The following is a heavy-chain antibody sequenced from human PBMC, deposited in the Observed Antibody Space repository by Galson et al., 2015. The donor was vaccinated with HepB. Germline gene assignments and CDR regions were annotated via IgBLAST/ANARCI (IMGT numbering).Heavy chain of an antibody. CDR2: IYPADSNA. CDR1: GYSFSNFW. J-gene: IGHJ4*02. Sequence: QSGAEVKKPGESLKISCKGSGYSFSNFWIGWVRQMPGKGLEWLGMIYPADSNAEYSPSFQGQVTMSADKSISTAYLQWSSLKASDSAIYYCASPLVSSGWYPPGHWGQGTLVIVSS. CDR3: ASPLVSSGWYPPGH. V-gene: IGHV5-51*03. D-gene: IGHD6-19*01.